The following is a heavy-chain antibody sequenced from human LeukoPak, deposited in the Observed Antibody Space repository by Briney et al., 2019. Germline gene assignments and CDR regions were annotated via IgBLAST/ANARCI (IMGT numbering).Heavy chain of an antibody. CDR3: ARSSGFFPFDQ. CDR1: GGSISSSSYF. V-gene: IGHV4-39*01. D-gene: IGHD6-19*01. Sequence: SETLSLTCTVSGGSISSSSYFWGWIRQPPGKGLEWIGTIHYSGSTYYNPSLKRRVTISVDTSKNQFSLRLTSVTAADTAVFYCARSSGFFPFDQWGQGTLVSVSP. CDR2: IHYSGST. J-gene: IGHJ4*02.